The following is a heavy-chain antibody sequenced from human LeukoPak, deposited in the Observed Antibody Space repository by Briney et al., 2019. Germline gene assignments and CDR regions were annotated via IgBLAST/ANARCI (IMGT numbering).Heavy chain of an antibody. CDR1: GGSISSYY. CDR3: ARGVMGSPSYYYYYYYMDV. CDR2: IYTSGST. J-gene: IGHJ6*03. Sequence: PSETLSLTCTVSGGSISSYYWSWIRQPAGKGLEWIGRIYTSGSTNYNPSLKSRVTMSVDTSKNQFSLKLSSVTAADTAVYYCARGVMGSPSYYYYYYYMDVWGKGTTVTISS. D-gene: IGHD1-26*01. V-gene: IGHV4-4*07.